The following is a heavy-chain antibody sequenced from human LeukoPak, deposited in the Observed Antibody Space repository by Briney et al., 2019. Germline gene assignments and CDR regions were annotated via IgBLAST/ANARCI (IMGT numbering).Heavy chain of an antibody. Sequence: PGGSLRLSCAASGFTFSNYAMHWVRQAPGKGLDWVAIMSYDGSNKYYSDSVKGRFTISRDNSKNTLYLQMNSLRAEDTAVYYCAKGDRLWFGELLGNYWGQGTLVTVSS. CDR1: GFTFSNYA. CDR2: MSYDGSNK. CDR3: AKGDRLWFGELLGNY. J-gene: IGHJ4*02. V-gene: IGHV3-30-3*01. D-gene: IGHD3-10*01.